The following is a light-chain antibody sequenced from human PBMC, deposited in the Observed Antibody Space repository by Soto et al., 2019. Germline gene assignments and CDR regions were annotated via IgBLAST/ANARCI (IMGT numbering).Light chain of an antibody. J-gene: IGLJ1*01. Sequence: QSVLTKSTSASASLGASVKLTCTLSSEHSSYAIAWQQQQPEKSPRYLMKLNSDGSHTKGDGIPDRFSGSSSGAERYLTISSLQSEDEADYYCQTWGTGIRVFGTGTKLTVL. V-gene: IGLV4-69*01. CDR2: LNSDGSH. CDR3: QTWGTGIRV. CDR1: SEHSSYA.